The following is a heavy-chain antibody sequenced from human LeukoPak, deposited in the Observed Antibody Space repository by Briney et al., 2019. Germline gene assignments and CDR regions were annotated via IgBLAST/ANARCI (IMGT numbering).Heavy chain of an antibody. V-gene: IGHV1-18*01. J-gene: IGHJ4*02. CDR1: GHTFTSYG. Sequence: ASVKVSCKASGHTFTSYGISWVRQAPGQGLEWMGWISAYNGNTNYAQKLQGRVTMTTDTSTSTAYMELRSLRSDDTAVYYCARDRVAAKLGGYRRYFDYWGQGTLVTVSS. CDR3: ARDRVAAKLGGYRRYFDY. CDR2: ISAYNGNT. D-gene: IGHD2-15*01.